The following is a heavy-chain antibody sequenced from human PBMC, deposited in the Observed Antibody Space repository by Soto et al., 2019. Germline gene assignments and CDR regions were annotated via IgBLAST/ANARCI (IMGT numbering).Heavy chain of an antibody. CDR2: LYHSGST. CDR3: ARVGRSGWTPHFFGS. CDR1: PYSINSGYY. J-gene: IGHJ4*02. D-gene: IGHD6-19*01. Sequence: PSETLSLTCDVSPYSINSGYYCGWIRQPPGKGLEWMGTLYHSGSTIYNPSLKRRVTISVDTSKNQFSLKLKSVTAADTALYYCARVGRSGWTPHFFGSWGQGSLVTVSS. V-gene: IGHV4-38-2*01.